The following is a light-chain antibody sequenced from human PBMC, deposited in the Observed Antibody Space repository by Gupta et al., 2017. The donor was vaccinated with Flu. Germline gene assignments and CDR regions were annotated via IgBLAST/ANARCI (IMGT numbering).Light chain of an antibody. CDR1: SSDVGSYNY. V-gene: IGLV2-14*03. J-gene: IGLJ1*01. CDR3: SSYAGSTYV. Sequence: SALTQPASVSGSPGQSITISCTGASSDVGSYNYVSWYQQHPGKAPKLLIYDVSRRPAGVSWRFSGAKSGHTASLTILGLQVEDDADYYCSSYAGSTYVFGTGTKVTVL. CDR2: DVS.